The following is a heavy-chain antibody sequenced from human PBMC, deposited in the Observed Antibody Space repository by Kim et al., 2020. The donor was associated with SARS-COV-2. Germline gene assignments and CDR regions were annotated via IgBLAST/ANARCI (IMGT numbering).Heavy chain of an antibody. J-gene: IGHJ5*02. Sequence: SETLSLTCAVYGGSFSSYYWSWIRQPPGKGLEWIGEINHSGTTNYNPSLKSRVTLSLDTSKNQFSLNLTSVTAADTAVYYCARASLGHNWFDPWGQGTLVTVSS. CDR3: ARASLGHNWFDP. V-gene: IGHV4-34*01. CDR1: GGSFSSYY. CDR2: INHSGTT. D-gene: IGHD3-16*01.